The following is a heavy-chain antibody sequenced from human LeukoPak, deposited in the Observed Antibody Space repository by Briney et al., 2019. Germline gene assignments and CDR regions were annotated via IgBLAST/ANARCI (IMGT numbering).Heavy chain of an antibody. J-gene: IGHJ4*02. V-gene: IGHV3-7*04. CDR1: GFTFSGYE. CDR2: IRQDGNEK. Sequence: GGSLRLSCTVSGFTFSGYEMNWVRQAPGKGLEWVANIRQDGNEKYYVDSVKGRFTISRDNPKNSLYLQMNSLRAEDTAIYYCARLRAAQTYDCWGQGTLVTVSS. CDR3: ARLRAAQTYDC. D-gene: IGHD6-13*01.